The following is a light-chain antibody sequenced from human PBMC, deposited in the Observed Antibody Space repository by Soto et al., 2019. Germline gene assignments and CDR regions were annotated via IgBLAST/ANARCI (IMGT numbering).Light chain of an antibody. CDR3: KQHYGTPFT. CDR2: WAS. CDR1: QSVLYNSNNKNY. Sequence: DIVMTQSPDSLAVSLGERATINCKSSQSVLYNSNNKNYLAWYQQKPGQPPKLLIYWASTRESGVPDRFSGSGSGPDFTLTISSLQAEDVAVYYCKQHYGTPFTFGPGTKVDI. V-gene: IGKV4-1*01. J-gene: IGKJ3*01.